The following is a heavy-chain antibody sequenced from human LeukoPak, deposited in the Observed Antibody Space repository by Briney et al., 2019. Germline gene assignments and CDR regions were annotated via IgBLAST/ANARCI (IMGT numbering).Heavy chain of an antibody. CDR1: GESFSGYF. CDR2: LYYSGST. CDR3: ARDLGRWPHATFDI. Sequence: SETLSLTCAVYGESFSGYFWNWIRQPPGKGLEWIGSLYYSGSTYYNPSLKSRVAMSVDTSKNQFSLKLSSVTAADTAVYYCARDLGRWPHATFDIWGQGTMVTVSS. D-gene: IGHD5-24*01. V-gene: IGHV4-34*01. J-gene: IGHJ3*02.